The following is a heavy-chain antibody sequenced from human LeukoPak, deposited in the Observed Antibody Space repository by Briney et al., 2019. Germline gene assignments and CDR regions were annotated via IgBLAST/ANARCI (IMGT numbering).Heavy chain of an antibody. CDR1: GYSFTSYW. CDR3: ARLNYDSSTGGTSGAFDI. V-gene: IGHV5-51*01. CDR2: IYPGDSDT. D-gene: IGHD3-22*01. J-gene: IGHJ3*02. Sequence: GESLKISCKGSGYSFTSYWIGWVRQMPGKGLEWMGIIYPGDSDTRYSPSFQGQVTISADKSISTAYLQWSSLKASDTAMYYCARLNYDSSTGGTSGAFDIWGQGTMVTVFS.